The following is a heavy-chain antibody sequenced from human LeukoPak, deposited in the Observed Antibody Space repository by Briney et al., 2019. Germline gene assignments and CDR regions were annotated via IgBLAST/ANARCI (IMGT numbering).Heavy chain of an antibody. Sequence: GGSLTLSCAASGFNFADHAMRWVRQAPGKGLEYVSGISSNGRTTFNADSVKDRFTISRDNSKNTLFLQMTSLRAEDTAVYYCVNQISGWVYWGQGTLVTVSS. CDR2: ISSNGRTT. CDR1: GFNFADHA. D-gene: IGHD6-19*01. CDR3: VNQISGWVY. J-gene: IGHJ4*02. V-gene: IGHV3-64D*06.